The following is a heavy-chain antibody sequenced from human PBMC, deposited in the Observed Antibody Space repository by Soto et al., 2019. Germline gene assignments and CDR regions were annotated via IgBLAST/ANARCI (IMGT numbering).Heavy chain of an antibody. CDR2: IYPGDSDT. Sequence: PGESLKISCKGSGYSFTSYWIGWVRQMPGKGLEWMGIIYPGDSDTRYSPSFQGQVTISADKSISTAYLQWSSLKASDTAMYYCARTEGRFFGVAPSDYWGQGTLVTVSS. CDR1: GYSFTSYW. V-gene: IGHV5-51*01. J-gene: IGHJ4*02. D-gene: IGHD3-3*01. CDR3: ARTEGRFFGVAPSDY.